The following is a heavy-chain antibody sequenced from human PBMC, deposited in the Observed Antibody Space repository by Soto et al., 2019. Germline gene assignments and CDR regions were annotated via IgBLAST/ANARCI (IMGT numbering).Heavy chain of an antibody. CDR1: GGSISSGDYY. V-gene: IGHV4-30-4*01. J-gene: IGHJ6*02. D-gene: IGHD6-6*01. Sequence: SETLSLTCTVSGGSISSGDYYWSWIRQPPGKGLEWIGYIYYSGSTYYNPSLKSRVTISVDTSKNQFSLKLSSVTAADTAVYYCASSIAARRPGYYGMDVWGQGTTVTVSS. CDR3: ASSIAARRPGYYGMDV. CDR2: IYYSGST.